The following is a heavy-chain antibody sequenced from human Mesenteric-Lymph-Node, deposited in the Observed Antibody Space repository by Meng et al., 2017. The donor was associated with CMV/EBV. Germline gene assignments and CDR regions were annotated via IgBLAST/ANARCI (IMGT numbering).Heavy chain of an antibody. CDR1: GFTFSLYW. CDR3: ARAEVVQPWSPPYKYYYGFDV. D-gene: IGHD5-18*01. V-gene: IGHV3-7*01. Sequence: GESLKISCAASGFTFSLYWMSWVRQAPGKGLEWVANIKQDGSEKYYVDSVKARFTISKDNAQNSLYLQMDSLRPEDTAMYYCARAEVVQPWSPPYKYYYGFDVWGQGTTVTVSS. CDR2: IKQDGSEK. J-gene: IGHJ6*02.